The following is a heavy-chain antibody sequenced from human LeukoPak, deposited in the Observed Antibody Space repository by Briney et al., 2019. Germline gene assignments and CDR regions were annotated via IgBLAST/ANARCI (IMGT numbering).Heavy chain of an antibody. Sequence: GASVKVSCKASGYTFTGYYMHWVRQAPGQGLEWMGWINPNSGGTNYAQKFQGRVTMTRNTSISTAYMELSSLRSEDTAVYYCARAPAGDFDYWGQGTLVTVSS. V-gene: IGHV1-2*02. CDR1: GYTFTGYY. CDR3: ARAPAGDFDY. CDR2: INPNSGGT. D-gene: IGHD2-2*01. J-gene: IGHJ4*02.